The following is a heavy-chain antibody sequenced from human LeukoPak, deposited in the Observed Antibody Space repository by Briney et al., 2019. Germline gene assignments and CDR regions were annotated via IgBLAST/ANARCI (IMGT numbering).Heavy chain of an antibody. Sequence: ETLSLTCTVSGGSISSGGYYWSWIRQAPGKGLEWVSVIYSGGSTYYADSVKGRFTISRHNSKNTLYLQMNSLRAEDTAVYYCASQWLHKFDYWGQGTLVTVSS. D-gene: IGHD5-12*01. CDR1: GGSISSGGYY. J-gene: IGHJ4*02. CDR2: IYSGGST. CDR3: ASQWLHKFDY. V-gene: IGHV3-53*04.